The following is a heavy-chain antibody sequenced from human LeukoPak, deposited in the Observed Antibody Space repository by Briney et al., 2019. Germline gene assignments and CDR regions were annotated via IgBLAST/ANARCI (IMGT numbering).Heavy chain of an antibody. J-gene: IGHJ4*02. CDR2: ISPSSSTI. V-gene: IGHV3-48*01. Sequence: PGGSLRLTCAASGFTFISYTMSWVRQAPGKGLEWVSCISPSSSTIYYDDSVKGRFTISRDNSKNTLYLQMNSLRAEDTAVYYCAKDPTYGDSGDYWGQGTLVTVSS. D-gene: IGHD4-17*01. CDR1: GFTFISYT. CDR3: AKDPTYGDSGDY.